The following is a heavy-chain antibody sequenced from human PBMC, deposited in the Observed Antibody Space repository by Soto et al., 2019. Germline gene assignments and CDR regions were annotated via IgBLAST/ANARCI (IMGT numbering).Heavy chain of an antibody. V-gene: IGHV3-21*01. CDR2: ISSPSDT. CDR3: AREYTAWPLAYGLDV. Sequence: PGGSLRLSSVVSGFTFITYSINWVRQAPGKGLEWVSSISSPSDTYYADSVKGRFTISRDNAKNSVSLQMNSLRAEDTAVYYCAREYTAWPLAYGLDVWGQGTTVTVSS. J-gene: IGHJ6*02. CDR1: GFTFITYS. D-gene: IGHD2-2*02.